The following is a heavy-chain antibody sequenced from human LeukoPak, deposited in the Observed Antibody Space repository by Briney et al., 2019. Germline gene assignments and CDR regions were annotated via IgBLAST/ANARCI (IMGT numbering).Heavy chain of an antibody. D-gene: IGHD6-13*01. CDR2: IRYDGSNK. V-gene: IGHV3-30*02. CDR1: GCTFSSYG. CDR3: ARVQLDYFDY. J-gene: IGHJ4*02. Sequence: PGGSLRLSCAASGCTFSSYGMHWVRQAPGKGLEWVAFIRYDGSNKYYADSVKGRFTISRDNSKNTLYLQMNSLRAEDTAVYYCARVQLDYFDYWGQGTLVTVSS.